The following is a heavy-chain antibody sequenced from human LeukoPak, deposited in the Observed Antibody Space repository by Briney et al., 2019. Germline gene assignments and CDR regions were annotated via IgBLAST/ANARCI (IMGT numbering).Heavy chain of an antibody. Sequence: GGSLRLSCAASGFTFSSYAMHWVRQAPGKGLEWVAVISYDESNKYYADSVKGRFTISRDNSKNTLYLQMNSLRAEDTAVYYCARVIAAAGNTLYYYYGMDVWGQGTTVTVSS. CDR3: ARVIAAAGNTLYYYYGMDV. CDR2: ISYDESNK. D-gene: IGHD6-13*01. V-gene: IGHV3-30-3*01. CDR1: GFTFSSYA. J-gene: IGHJ6*02.